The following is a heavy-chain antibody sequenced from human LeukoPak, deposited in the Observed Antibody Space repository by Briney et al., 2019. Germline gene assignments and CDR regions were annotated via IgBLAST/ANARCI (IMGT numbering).Heavy chain of an antibody. J-gene: IGHJ4*02. CDR3: ARGGDSGSYEGLLYFDY. D-gene: IGHD1-26*01. CDR1: GGSFSGYY. V-gene: IGHV4-34*01. Sequence: PSETLSLTCAVYGGSFSGYYWSWIRQPPGKGLEWIGEINHSGSTNYNPSLKSRVTISVDTSKNQFSLKLSSVTAADTAVYYCARGGDSGSYEGLLYFDYWGQGTLVTVSS. CDR2: INHSGST.